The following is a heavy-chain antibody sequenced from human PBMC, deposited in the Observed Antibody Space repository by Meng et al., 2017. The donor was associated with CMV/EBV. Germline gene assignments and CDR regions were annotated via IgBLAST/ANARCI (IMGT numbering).Heavy chain of an antibody. CDR2: INSDGSST. D-gene: IGHD2-2*01. CDR3: ARVVVVPAAIDY. J-gene: IGHJ4*02. Sequence: GESLKISCAASGFTFSIYWMHWVRQAPGKGLVWVSRINSDGSSTSYADSVKGRFTISRDNAKNTLYLQMNSLRAEDTAVYYCARVVVVPAAIDYWGQGTLVTVSS. V-gene: IGHV3-74*01. CDR1: GFTFSIYW.